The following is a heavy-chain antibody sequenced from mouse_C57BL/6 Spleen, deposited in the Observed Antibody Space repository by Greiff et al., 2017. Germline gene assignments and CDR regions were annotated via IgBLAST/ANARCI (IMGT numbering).Heavy chain of an antibody. J-gene: IGHJ2*01. CDR1: GYTFTSYW. D-gene: IGHD1-1*01. Sequence: QVQLQQPGAELVMPGASVKLSCKASGYTFTSYWMHWVKQRPGQGLEWIGEIDPSDSYTNYNQKFKGKSTLTVDKSSSTAYMQLSSLTSEDSAVYYCATHYYGSSYPPFDDWGQGTTLTVSS. CDR3: ATHYYGSSYPPFDD. V-gene: IGHV1-69*01. CDR2: IDPSDSYT.